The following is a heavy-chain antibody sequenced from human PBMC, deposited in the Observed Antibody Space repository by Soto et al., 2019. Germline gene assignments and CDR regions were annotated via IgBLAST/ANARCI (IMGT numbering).Heavy chain of an antibody. CDR1: GGSFSGYY. Sequence: SETLSLTCAVYGGSFSGYYWSWIRQPPGKGLEWIGEINHSGSTNYNPSLKSRVTISVDTSKNQFSLKLSSVTAADTAVYYCARVGTSHWFDYWGQGTLVTVSS. V-gene: IGHV4-34*01. CDR2: INHSGST. J-gene: IGHJ4*02. D-gene: IGHD2-2*01. CDR3: ARVGTSHWFDY.